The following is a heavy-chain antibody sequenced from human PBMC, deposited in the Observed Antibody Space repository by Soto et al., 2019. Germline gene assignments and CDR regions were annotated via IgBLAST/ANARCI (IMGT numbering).Heavy chain of an antibody. CDR3: ARGAWMGIYYYYMDV. CDR2: IKQDGSEK. V-gene: IGHV3-7*01. D-gene: IGHD6-13*01. J-gene: IGHJ6*03. Sequence: VQLVESGGGLVQPGGSLRLSCAASGFTFSSYWMSWVRQAPGKGLEWVANIKQDGSEKYYVDSVKGRFTISRDNAKNSLYLQMNSLRAEDTAVYYCARGAWMGIYYYYMDVWGKGTTVTVSS. CDR1: GFTFSSYW.